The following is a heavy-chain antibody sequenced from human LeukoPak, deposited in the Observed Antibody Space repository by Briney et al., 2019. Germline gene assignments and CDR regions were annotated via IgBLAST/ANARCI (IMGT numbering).Heavy chain of an antibody. D-gene: IGHD6-13*01. CDR2: LRNDDGST. V-gene: IGHV3-74*01. CDR3: ARGRAGGPDVFDM. Sequence: PGGSLRLSCAVSGFTFTSYWMHWVRQVPGKGLVWVARLRNDDGSTNYADSVKGRFTISRDSAKNTLYLQMIALRDEDTAMYYCARGRAGGPDVFDMWGQGTMVTVSS. CDR1: GFTFTSYW. J-gene: IGHJ3*02.